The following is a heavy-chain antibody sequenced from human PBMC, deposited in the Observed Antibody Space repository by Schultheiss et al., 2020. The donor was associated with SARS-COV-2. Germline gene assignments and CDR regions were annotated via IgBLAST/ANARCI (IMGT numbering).Heavy chain of an antibody. Sequence: GGSLRLSCAASGFTFSSYSMNWVRQAPGKGLEWVSSISSSSSYIYYADSVKGRFTISRDNAKNSLYLQMNSLRAEDTAVYYCARTPTREGGNNHGYSSSWYDPNWFDPWGQGTLVTVSS. V-gene: IGHV3-21*01. CDR1: GFTFSSYS. J-gene: IGHJ5*02. CDR2: ISSSSSYI. D-gene: IGHD6-13*01. CDR3: ARTPTREGGNNHGYSSSWYDPNWFDP.